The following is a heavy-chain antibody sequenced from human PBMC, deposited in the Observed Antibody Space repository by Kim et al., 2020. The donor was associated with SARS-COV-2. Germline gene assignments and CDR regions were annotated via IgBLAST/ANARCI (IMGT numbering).Heavy chain of an antibody. CDR2: ISSSSSYT. J-gene: IGHJ4*02. CDR1: GFTFSDYY. CDR3: ARTYGDYLDY. V-gene: IGHV3-11*06. Sequence: GGSLRLSCAASGFTFSDYYMSWIRQAPGKGLEWVSYISSSSSYTNYADSEKGRLTIPRDNAKNSLYLQMNSLRAEDTAVYYCARTYGDYLDYWGQGTLVNVSS. D-gene: IGHD4-17*01.